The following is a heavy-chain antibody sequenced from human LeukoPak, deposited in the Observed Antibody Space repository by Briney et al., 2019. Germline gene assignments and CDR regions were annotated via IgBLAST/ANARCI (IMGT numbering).Heavy chain of an antibody. J-gene: IGHJ4*02. D-gene: IGHD3-22*01. Sequence: SETLSLTCAVSGGSISSFYLSWIRQPPGKGLEWISYMSYSGSTNYNPSLKSRVTISLATYKNQFSLKLPSVTAADTAVYYCARDSGYYDSSGYYALNYFDYWGQGALVTVSS. CDR1: GGSISSFY. CDR3: ARDSGYYDSSGYYALNYFDY. CDR2: MSYSGST. V-gene: IGHV4-59*01.